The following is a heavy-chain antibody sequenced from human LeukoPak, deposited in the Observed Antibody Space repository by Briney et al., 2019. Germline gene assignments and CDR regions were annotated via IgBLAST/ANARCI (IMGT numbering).Heavy chain of an antibody. CDR1: GGTFSSYA. CDR3: ASLHDCGGDCHHNWFDP. V-gene: IGHV1-69*13. J-gene: IGHJ5*02. Sequence: SVKVSCKASGGTFSSYAISWVRQAPGQGLEWMGGIIPIFGTANYAQKFQGRVTITADESTSTAYMELSSLRSEDTAVYYCASLHDCGGDCHHNWFDPWGQGTLVTVSS. D-gene: IGHD2-21*02. CDR2: IIPIFGTA.